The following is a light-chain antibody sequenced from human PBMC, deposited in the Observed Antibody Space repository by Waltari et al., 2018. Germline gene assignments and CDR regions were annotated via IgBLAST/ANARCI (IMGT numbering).Light chain of an antibody. Sequence: AIRITLSPSSLSVYPGDRLTITCRASQCISSYLAWYQQKPGKAPKLLIYAASPLQSGVPSRFSGSGSGTDFTLTISCLQSEDFATYDCQQYYSYPRTFGQGTKVEIK. CDR2: AAS. J-gene: IGKJ1*01. CDR1: QCISSY. V-gene: IGKV1-8*01. CDR3: QQYYSYPRT.